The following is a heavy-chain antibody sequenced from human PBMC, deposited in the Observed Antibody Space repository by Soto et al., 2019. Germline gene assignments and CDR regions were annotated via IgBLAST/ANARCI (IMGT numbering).Heavy chain of an antibody. CDR3: ARGHIPVYGPVPDYFDS. V-gene: IGHV4-34*02. D-gene: IGHD2-21*01. CDR1: GGSLRGSY. CDR2: VTHSGST. Sequence: QVHLQQWGAGLLNPSETLSLTCGVYGGSLRGSYWSWIRQPPGKALEWLGKVTHSGSTTFNPSLTSGVSVSLDTSDNQFSLKLTSLTAADTAVYYCARGHIPVYGPVPDYFDSWGQGTLVTVSS. J-gene: IGHJ4*02.